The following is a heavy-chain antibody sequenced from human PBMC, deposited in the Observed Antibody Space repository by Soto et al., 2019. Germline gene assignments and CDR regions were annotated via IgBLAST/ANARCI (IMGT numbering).Heavy chain of an antibody. CDR1: GFTFDNYA. CDR3: AKGVSTSWLRDGFDI. Sequence: LRLSCVASGFTFDNYAMHWVRQAPGKGLEWVSGISSNSGSLGYADSVKGRFTVSRDNAKNCLYLQVNSLRVEDTALYYCAKGVSTSWLRDGFDIWGQGIMVTVSS. D-gene: IGHD2-2*01. J-gene: IGHJ3*02. V-gene: IGHV3-9*01. CDR2: ISSNSGSL.